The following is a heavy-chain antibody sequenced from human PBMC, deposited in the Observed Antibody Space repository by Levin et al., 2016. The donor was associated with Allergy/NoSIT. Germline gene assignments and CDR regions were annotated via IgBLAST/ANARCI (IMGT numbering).Heavy chain of an antibody. CDR2: IFSNDEK. V-gene: IGHV2-26*01. CDR3: ARTLGIYGDYVYPFDY. Sequence: WIRQPPGKALEWLAHIFSNDEKSYSTSLKSRLTISKDTSKSQVVLTMTNMDPVDTATYYCARTLGIYGDYVYPFDYWGQGTLVTVSS. J-gene: IGHJ4*02. D-gene: IGHD4-17*01.